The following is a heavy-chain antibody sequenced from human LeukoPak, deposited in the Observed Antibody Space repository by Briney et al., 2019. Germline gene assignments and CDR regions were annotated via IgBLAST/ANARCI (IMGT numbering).Heavy chain of an antibody. CDR3: ARHSRGYDSGFGY. D-gene: IGHD5-12*01. Sequence: PSETLSLTCTVSGDSIITYYWSWIRQPPGKGLEWIGYMYYSGSTNCNPSLKSRVTISVDKSRNQFSLTLSSVTAADTAVYYCARHSRGYDSGFGYWGQGTLVTVSS. V-gene: IGHV4-59*08. J-gene: IGHJ4*02. CDR2: MYYSGST. CDR1: GDSIITYY.